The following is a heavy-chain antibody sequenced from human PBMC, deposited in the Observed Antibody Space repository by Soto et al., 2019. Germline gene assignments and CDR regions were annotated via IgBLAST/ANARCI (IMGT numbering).Heavy chain of an antibody. CDR1: RFTFGEFS. Sequence: GGSLRLSCTASRFTFGEFSIHWVRQSPGTGLEWVGFIAGNADGGTTEYAASVNGRFTISRDNSQRVAYLQMNSLKIEDTAVYYCARGKYTGRTRDYFCGMDVWGKGTPVTVSS. D-gene: IGHD1-26*01. CDR2: IAGNADGGTT. J-gene: IGHJ6*04. V-gene: IGHV3-49*04. CDR3: ARGKYTGRTRDYFCGMDV.